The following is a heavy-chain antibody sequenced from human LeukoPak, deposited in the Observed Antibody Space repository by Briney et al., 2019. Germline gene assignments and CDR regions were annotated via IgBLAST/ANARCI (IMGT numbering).Heavy chain of an antibody. Sequence: GGSLRLSCAASGFTFSSYSMNWVRQAPGKGLEWVSYISSSSSTIYYADSVKGRFTISRDNAKSSLYLQMNSLRAEDTAVYYCARNSGSYYGMDVWGQGTTVTVSS. J-gene: IGHJ6*02. CDR1: GFTFSSYS. V-gene: IGHV3-48*01. D-gene: IGHD1-26*01. CDR2: ISSSSSTI. CDR3: ARNSGSYYGMDV.